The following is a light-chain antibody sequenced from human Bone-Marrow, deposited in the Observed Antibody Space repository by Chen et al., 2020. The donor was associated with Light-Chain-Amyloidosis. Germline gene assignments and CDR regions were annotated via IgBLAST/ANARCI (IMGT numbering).Light chain of an antibody. V-gene: IGKV3-11*01. CDR3: QQRSNWPPFT. Sequence: EIVLTQSPATLSLSPGERATLSCRASQSVSSYLAWYQQKPGQAPRLLIYDASNRATGIPARFSGSGSGTDFTLTISSLEPEDFAVYYCQQRSNWPPFTFGGWTKVEIK. CDR1: QSVSSY. CDR2: DAS. J-gene: IGKJ4*01.